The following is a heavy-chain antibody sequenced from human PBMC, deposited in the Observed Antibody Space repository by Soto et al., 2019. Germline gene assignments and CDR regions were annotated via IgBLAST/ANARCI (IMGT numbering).Heavy chain of an antibody. CDR3: ARDGVRSYYYYGMDV. CDR2: INPNSGGT. V-gene: IGHV1-2*04. CDR1: GYTFTGYY. Sequence: ASVKVSCKASGYTFTGYYMHWVRQAPGQGLEWMGWINPNSGGTNYAQKFQGWVTMTRDTSISTAYMELSRLRSDDTAVYYCARDGVRSYYYYGMDVWGQGTLVTVSS. J-gene: IGHJ6*02. D-gene: IGHD3-3*01.